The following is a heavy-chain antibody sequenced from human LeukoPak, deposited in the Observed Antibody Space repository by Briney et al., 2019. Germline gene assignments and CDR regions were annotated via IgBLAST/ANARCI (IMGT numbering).Heavy chain of an antibody. J-gene: IGHJ6*03. CDR2: INDYTGDT. D-gene: IGHD3-3*01. CDR3: ARENSYYDFWSGYRPPGYMDV. Sequence: PSETLSLTCTVFGGSFTDYFWTWIRHSPGKGLEWIGEINDYTGDTKYNPSLNSRVSISLEKSKNQFSLKLSSVTAADTAVYYCARENSYYDFWSGYRPPGYMDVWGKGTTVTVSS. V-gene: IGHV4-34*01. CDR1: GGSFTDYF.